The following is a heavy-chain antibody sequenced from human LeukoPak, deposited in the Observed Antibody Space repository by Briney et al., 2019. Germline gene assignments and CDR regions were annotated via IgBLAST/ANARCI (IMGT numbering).Heavy chain of an antibody. V-gene: IGHV3-48*03. CDR2: ISSSGSTI. D-gene: IGHD1-26*01. J-gene: IGHJ4*02. CDR1: GFTFSSYE. CDR3: ATSGSYSNFDY. Sequence: PGGSLRLSCAASGFTFSSYEMNWVRQAPGKGLEWVSYISSSGSTIYYADSVKGRFTISRDNAKNSLYLQMNSLRAEDTAVYYCATSGSYSNFDYWGQGTLVTVSS.